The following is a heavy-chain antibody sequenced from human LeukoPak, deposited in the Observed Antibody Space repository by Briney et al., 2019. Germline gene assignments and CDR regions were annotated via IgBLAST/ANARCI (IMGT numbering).Heavy chain of an antibody. V-gene: IGHV4-34*01. CDR3: ARSGFGESTSDY. CDR1: GGSFSGYY. Sequence: PSETLSLTCAVYGGSFSGYYWSWIRQPPGKGLEWIGEINHSGSTNYNPSLKSRVTISVDTSKNQFSLKLSSVTAADTAVYYCARSGFGESTSDYWGQGTLVTVSS. D-gene: IGHD3-10*01. CDR2: INHSGST. J-gene: IGHJ4*02.